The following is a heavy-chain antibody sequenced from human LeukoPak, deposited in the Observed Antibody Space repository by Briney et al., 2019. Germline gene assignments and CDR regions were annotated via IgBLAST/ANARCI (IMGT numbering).Heavy chain of an antibody. J-gene: IGHJ4*02. V-gene: IGHV5-51*01. CDR2: IYPGDSDT. CDR3: ARVSLLYGDYSCGDY. Sequence: GEFLKISCKGSGYRFSSYWIAWVRQLPGKGPEWMGIIYPGDSDTRYSPSFQGQVTISADKSISTAYLQWSSLKASDTAMYYCARVSLLYGDYSCGDYWGQGTLLTVSS. D-gene: IGHD4-17*01. CDR1: GYRFSSYW.